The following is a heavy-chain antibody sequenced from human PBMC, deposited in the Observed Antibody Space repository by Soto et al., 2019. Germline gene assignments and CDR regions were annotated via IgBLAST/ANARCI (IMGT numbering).Heavy chain of an antibody. D-gene: IGHD3-22*01. CDR1: GDSISSYY. V-gene: IGHV4-59*01. CDR3: ALRSMAVVPEY. CDR2: LYYGRSA. J-gene: IGHJ4*02. Sequence: QVQLQESGPGLVKPSETLSLTCAVSGDSISSYYCMWIRQRPGKGLESIRYLYYGRSANYNPSLKSRVTLSVDTSTNQCSLTLSSMTAADTAVYYCALRSMAVVPEYWGQGTLVTVSS.